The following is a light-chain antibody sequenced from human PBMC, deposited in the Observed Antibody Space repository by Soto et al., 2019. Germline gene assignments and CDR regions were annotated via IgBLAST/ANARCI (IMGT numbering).Light chain of an antibody. CDR2: EGS. J-gene: IGLJ3*02. CDR1: SSDVGSYNL. Sequence: QSALTQPASVSGSPGQSITISCTGTSSDVGSYNLVSWYQQHPGKAPKLMIYEGSKRPSGVSNRFSGSKSGNTASLTISGLHAEDEADYYCCSNGGSSTLVFGGGTKVTVL. V-gene: IGLV2-23*01. CDR3: CSNGGSSTLV.